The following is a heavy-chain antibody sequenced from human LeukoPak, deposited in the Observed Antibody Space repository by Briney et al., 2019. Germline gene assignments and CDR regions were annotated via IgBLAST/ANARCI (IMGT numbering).Heavy chain of an antibody. CDR3: SRGWLRRGGFDI. V-gene: IGHV1-8*01. Sequence: ASVKVSCKASGYTFTSYDINWVRQATGQGLEWMGWMNPNSGNTGYAQKFQGRVTMTRNTSIRTAYMELSSLRSEDTAVYYCSRGWLRRGGFDIWGQGTMVNVFS. CDR2: MNPNSGNT. D-gene: IGHD5-12*01. CDR1: GYTFTSYD. J-gene: IGHJ3*02.